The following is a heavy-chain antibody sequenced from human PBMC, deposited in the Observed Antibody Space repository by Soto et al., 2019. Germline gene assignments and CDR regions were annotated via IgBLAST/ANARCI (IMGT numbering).Heavy chain of an antibody. CDR2: ISAYNGNT. D-gene: IGHD3-16*01. J-gene: IGHJ5*02. Sequence: VQLVQSGAEVKKPGASVKVSCKASGYTFTSYGISWVRQAPGQGLEWMGWISAYNGNTNHAQNLQGRVTLTTDTATSTAYMELRSLRSDDTAVYDCTRDYGLGELFDPWGQGTLVSVAS. V-gene: IGHV1-18*01. CDR1: GYTFTSYG. CDR3: TRDYGLGELFDP.